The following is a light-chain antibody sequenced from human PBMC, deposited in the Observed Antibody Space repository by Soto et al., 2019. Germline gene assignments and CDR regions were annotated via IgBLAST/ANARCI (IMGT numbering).Light chain of an antibody. CDR1: QSVRST. CDR3: QQYNTWPRT. V-gene: IGKV3-15*01. J-gene: IGKJ1*01. Sequence: ETVMTQSPATLSVSPGERATLSCRASQSVRSTLAWYQQKPGQAPRLLIYDASTRATGIPARFSGSGSGTEFTLTISSLQSEDFAVYFCQQYNTWPRTFGQGTKVDNK. CDR2: DAS.